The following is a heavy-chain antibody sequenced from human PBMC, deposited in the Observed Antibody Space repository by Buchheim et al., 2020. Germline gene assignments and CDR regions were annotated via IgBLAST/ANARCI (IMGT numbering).Heavy chain of an antibody. CDR1: GGSISSGGYS. V-gene: IGHV4-30-2*01. Sequence: QLQLQESGSGLVKPSQTLSLTCAVSGGSISSGGYSWSWIRQPPGKGLEWIGYIYHSGSTYYNPSLKSRVTISVERSKNPFSLKLSSVTAADTAVYYCARGSFYYYGSGRKQRAWFDPWGQGTL. D-gene: IGHD3-10*01. CDR2: IYHSGST. J-gene: IGHJ5*02. CDR3: ARGSFYYYGSGRKQRAWFDP.